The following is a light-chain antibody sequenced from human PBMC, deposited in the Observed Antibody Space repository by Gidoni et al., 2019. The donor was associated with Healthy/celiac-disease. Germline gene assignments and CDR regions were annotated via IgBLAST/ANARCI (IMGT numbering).Light chain of an antibody. CDR3: QQYGSSPWT. Sequence: EIVLTQSPGTLSLSPGERATLSCRASQSVSSSYLAWYQQNPGPAPRLLIYGASSKATSIPDRCSGRGAGTDFTLTISRLEPEDLAVYYCQQYGSSPWTFXXXTKVEIK. V-gene: IGKV3-20*01. CDR2: GAS. CDR1: QSVSSSY. J-gene: IGKJ1*01.